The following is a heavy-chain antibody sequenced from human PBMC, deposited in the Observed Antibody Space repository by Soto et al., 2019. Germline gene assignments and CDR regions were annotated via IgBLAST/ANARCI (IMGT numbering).Heavy chain of an antibody. J-gene: IGHJ6*02. Sequence: PGGSLRLSCAASGFTFSSYSMNWVRQAPGKGLEWVSSTSSSSSYIYYADSVKGRFTISRDNAKNSLYLQMNSLRAEDTAVYYCARFLYYYDSSGYYDQYYYYGMDVWGQGTTVTVSS. CDR1: GFTFSSYS. CDR3: ARFLYYYDSSGYYDQYYYYGMDV. D-gene: IGHD3-22*01. CDR2: TSSSSSYI. V-gene: IGHV3-21*01.